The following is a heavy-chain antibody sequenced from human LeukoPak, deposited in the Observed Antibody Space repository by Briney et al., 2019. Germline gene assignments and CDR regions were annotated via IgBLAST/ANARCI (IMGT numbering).Heavy chain of an antibody. Sequence: GGPLRLPCTASGFTFGDYAMSWFRQAPGKGLEWVGFIRSKAYGGTTEYAASVKGRFTISRDDSKNTLYLQMNSLKSEDTAVYYCTTELDIRPNHYWGQGTLVTVSS. D-gene: IGHD3-22*01. CDR2: IRSKAYGGTT. CDR1: GFTFGDYA. V-gene: IGHV3-49*03. CDR3: TTELDIRPNHY. J-gene: IGHJ4*02.